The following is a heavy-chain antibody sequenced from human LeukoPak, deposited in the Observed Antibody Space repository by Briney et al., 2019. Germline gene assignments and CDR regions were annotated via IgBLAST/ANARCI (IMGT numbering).Heavy chain of an antibody. D-gene: IGHD6-6*01. CDR2: IIPGGSTI. V-gene: IGHV3-11*04. Sequence: GGSLRLSCAASGFTFSEYYMTWIRQAPGKGLEWLAYIIPGGSTIYYADSLKGRVTISTDNATNSPNLKMNSLRAEDTAVYCCARDRESSSMSWAFDYWGQGTLVTVSS. CDR1: GFTFSEYY. CDR3: ARDRESSSMSWAFDY. J-gene: IGHJ4*02.